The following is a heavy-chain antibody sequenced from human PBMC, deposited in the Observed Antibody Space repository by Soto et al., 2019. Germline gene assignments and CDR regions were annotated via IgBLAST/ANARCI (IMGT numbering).Heavy chain of an antibody. CDR2: IYHSGST. Sequence: QVQLQQSGPGLVKPSETLSLTCAVSGGSISNNNWWSWVRQPPGKGLEWIAEIYHSGSTNYNPSLMRRASISTDKSTNPFSLHLDSVSAAGTAIYYCASGGSGYDWFDSWGQGTLVTVSS. V-gene: IGHV4-4*02. CDR3: ASGGSGYDWFDS. CDR1: GGSISNNNW. D-gene: IGHD5-12*01. J-gene: IGHJ5*01.